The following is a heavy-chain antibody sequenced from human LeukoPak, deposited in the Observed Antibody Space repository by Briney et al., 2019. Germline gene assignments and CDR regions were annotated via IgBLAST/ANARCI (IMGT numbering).Heavy chain of an antibody. D-gene: IGHD6-13*01. V-gene: IGHV4-59*08. CDR1: AGSLSSYY. CDR2: AYYSGST. CDR3: AKSYSSTWYGDFDY. Sequence: PSETLSLTCTVSAGSLSSYYWSWIRQPPGKGLEWIGYAYYSGSTNYNPSLKSRVTISVDTSKNQFSLSLTSVTAADTAVYYCAKSYSSTWYGDFDYWGQGTLVTVSS. J-gene: IGHJ4*02.